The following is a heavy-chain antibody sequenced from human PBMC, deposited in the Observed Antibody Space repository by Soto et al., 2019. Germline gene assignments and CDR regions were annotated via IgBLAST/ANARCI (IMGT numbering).Heavy chain of an antibody. Sequence: SETLSLTCTVSGGSISSYYWSWIRQPPGKGLEWIGYIYYSGSTNYNPSLKSRVTISVDTSKNQFSLKLSSVTAADTAVYYCARHSAEDTAMVGGIDYWGQGTLVTVSS. CDR1: GGSISSYY. V-gene: IGHV4-59*08. D-gene: IGHD5-18*01. CDR2: IYYSGST. J-gene: IGHJ4*02. CDR3: ARHSAEDTAMVGGIDY.